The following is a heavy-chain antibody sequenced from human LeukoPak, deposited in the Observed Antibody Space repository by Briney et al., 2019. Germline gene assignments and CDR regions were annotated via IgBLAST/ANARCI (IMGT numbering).Heavy chain of an antibody. J-gene: IGHJ4*02. V-gene: IGHV3-64D*06. Sequence: GGSLRLSCSASGFTFSSYVMHWVRQAPGKGLEYVSAIGSKGVSTCYAGSVKGRFTFSRDNSKNTLYLQMSSLRAEDTAVYYCVKDRYGSGSYREPDYWGQGTLVTVPS. CDR3: VKDRYGSGSYREPDY. CDR2: IGSKGVST. CDR1: GFTFSSYV. D-gene: IGHD3-10*01.